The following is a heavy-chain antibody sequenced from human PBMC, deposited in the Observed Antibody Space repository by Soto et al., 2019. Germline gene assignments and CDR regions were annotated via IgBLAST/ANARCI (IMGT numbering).Heavy chain of an antibody. D-gene: IGHD3-9*01. CDR1: GGSFSGYY. J-gene: IGHJ2*01. CDR2: INDRGSI. CDR3: ARESHDILTGPPWVWYFDL. V-gene: IGHV4-34*01. Sequence: QVQLQQWAAGPLRPLETLSLTCGVSGGSFSGYYWAWSRQSPGKGLEWIGEINDRGSINYNPSLKSRVSISVATSKNHYSLNLRSVTAADTAVYYCARESHDILTGPPWVWYFDLWGRGTLVTVSS.